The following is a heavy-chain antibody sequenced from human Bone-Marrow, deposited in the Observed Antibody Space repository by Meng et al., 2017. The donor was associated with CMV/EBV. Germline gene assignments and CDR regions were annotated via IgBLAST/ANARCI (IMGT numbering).Heavy chain of an antibody. V-gene: IGHV4-34*01. CDR3: ARGSTGWGV. Sequence: GSLRLSCAVYGGSFSGYYWGWIRQPPGKGLEWIGTIYYSGSTYYNPSLKSRVTISVDTSKNQLSLKLSSVTAADTAVYYCARGSTGWGVWGQGTTVTVSS. D-gene: IGHD1-1*01. CDR1: GGSFSGYY. CDR2: IYYSGST. J-gene: IGHJ6*02.